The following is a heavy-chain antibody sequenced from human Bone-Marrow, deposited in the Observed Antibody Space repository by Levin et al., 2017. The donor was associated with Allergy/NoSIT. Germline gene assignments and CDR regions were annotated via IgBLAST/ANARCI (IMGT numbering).Heavy chain of an antibody. Sequence: PGGSLRLSCVASGFTFSSYVMIWVRQAPGKGLEWVSSISSSGGAIYYADSVKGRITISRDNAKNSLYLNMSSLAADDTAVYYCARGDYSSGMDVWGHGTTVTVSS. D-gene: IGHD3-10*01. CDR1: GFTFSSYV. CDR2: ISSSGGAI. CDR3: ARGDYSSGMDV. V-gene: IGHV3-21*01. J-gene: IGHJ6*02.